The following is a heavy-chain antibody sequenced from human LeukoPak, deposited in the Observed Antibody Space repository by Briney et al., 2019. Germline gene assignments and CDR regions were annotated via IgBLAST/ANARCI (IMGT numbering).Heavy chain of an antibody. J-gene: IGHJ4*02. Sequence: GGSLRLSCAASGFTFDDYAMHWVRQAPGKGLEWVSLISGDGGSTYYADSVKGRFTISRDNSKNSLYLQMNSLRAEDTAVYYCATGGRSGVAFESWGQGTLVTVSS. V-gene: IGHV3-43*02. CDR1: GFTFDDYA. CDR2: ISGDGGST. D-gene: IGHD3-10*01. CDR3: ATGGRSGVAFES.